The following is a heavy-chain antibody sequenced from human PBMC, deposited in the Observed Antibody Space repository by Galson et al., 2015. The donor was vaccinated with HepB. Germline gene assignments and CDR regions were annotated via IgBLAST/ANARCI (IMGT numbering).Heavy chain of an antibody. V-gene: IGHV3-7*03. D-gene: IGHD4-17*01. CDR3: ARGPRYGAFDI. CDR2: IKQDASEK. J-gene: IGHJ3*02. CDR1: GFSFSGSW. Sequence: SLRLSCAASGFSFSGSWLRWVRQAPGKGPEWVANIKQDASEKYYVDSVKGRFAIPRDNAKTSLYLQMNSMGAEDTAVYYCARGPRYGAFDIWGQGTVVTVSP.